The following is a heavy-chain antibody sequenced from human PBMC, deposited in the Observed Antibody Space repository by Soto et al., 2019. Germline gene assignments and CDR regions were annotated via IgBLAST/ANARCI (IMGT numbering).Heavy chain of an antibody. D-gene: IGHD2-15*01. J-gene: IGHJ4*02. CDR2: IDNSGTIK. CDR3: ARIEGDCSGGSCYSGGFDY. CDR1: GFTFSDYY. V-gene: IGHV3-11*01. Sequence: SLRLSCAASGFTFSDYYMTWIRQAPGKGMEWVSYIDNSGTIKYYAASVKGRFTISRDNTKNSLSLQMNSLGAEDTAIYYCARIEGDCSGGSCYSGGFDYWGQGALVTVSS.